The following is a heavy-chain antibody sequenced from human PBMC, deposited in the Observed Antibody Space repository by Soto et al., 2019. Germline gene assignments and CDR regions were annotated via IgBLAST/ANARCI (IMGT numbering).Heavy chain of an antibody. D-gene: IGHD6-19*01. J-gene: IGHJ6*02. CDR3: ARADRHSSGWPYYYYGMDV. V-gene: IGHV3-30-3*01. CDR2: ISYDGSNK. CDR1: GFTFSSYA. Sequence: PGGSLRLSCAASGFTFSSYAMHWVRQAPGKGLEWVAVISYDGSNKYYADSVKGRFTISRDNSKNTLYLQMNSLRAEDTAVYYCARADRHSSGWPYYYYGMDVWGQGTTVTVSS.